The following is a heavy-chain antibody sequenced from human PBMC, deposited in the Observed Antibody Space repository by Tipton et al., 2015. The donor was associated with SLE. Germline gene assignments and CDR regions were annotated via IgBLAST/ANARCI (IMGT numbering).Heavy chain of an antibody. CDR3: ARPNWGWGWYFDL. CDR2: ISSSSSYI. Sequence: SLRLSCATSGFPFSSFSMNWVRQAPGKGLEWVSSISSSSSYIYYADSVKGRFTISRHNSKNTLYLQMNSLRAEDTAVYYCARPNWGWGWYFDLWGRGTLVTVSS. D-gene: IGHD7-27*01. J-gene: IGHJ2*01. V-gene: IGHV3-21*04. CDR1: GFPFSSFS.